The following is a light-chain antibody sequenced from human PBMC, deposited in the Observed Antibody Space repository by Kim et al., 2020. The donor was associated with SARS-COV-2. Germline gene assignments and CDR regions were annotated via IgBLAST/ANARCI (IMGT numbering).Light chain of an antibody. V-gene: IGKV3-11*01. CDR3: QQRSDWPLT. CDR1: QTITNF. J-gene: IGKJ4*01. CDR2: DAS. Sequence: FCPGRRATRSVMARQTITNFSTLQQPKRGQPPRLLIYDASNRATGIPARFSGSGSGTDFTLTISSLEPEDFAVYYCQQRSDWPLTFGGGTKVDIK.